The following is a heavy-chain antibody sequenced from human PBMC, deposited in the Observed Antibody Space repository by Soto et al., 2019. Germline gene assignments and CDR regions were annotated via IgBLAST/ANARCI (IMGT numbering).Heavy chain of an antibody. V-gene: IGHV3-30*18. J-gene: IGHJ6*02. CDR2: ISYDGSNK. D-gene: IGHD3-3*01. CDR1: GFTFSSYG. Sequence: PGGSLRLSCAASGFTFSSYGMHWVRQAPGKGLEWVAVISYDGSNKYYADSVKGRFTISRDNSKNTLYLQMNSLRAEDTAVYYCAKDATIFGVVIIYYYGMDVWGQGTTVTVS. CDR3: AKDATIFGVVIIYYYGMDV.